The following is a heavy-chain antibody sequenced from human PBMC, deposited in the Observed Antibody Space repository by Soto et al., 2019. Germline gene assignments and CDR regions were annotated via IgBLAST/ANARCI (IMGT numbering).Heavy chain of an antibody. CDR1: GGTFSSYP. D-gene: IGHD2-21*01. CDR2: IIPILNIA. CDR3: ARTRPATDSLYWFDP. Sequence: QVQLVQSGAEVKKPGSSVKVSCKASGGTFSSYPISWVRQAPGQGLEWMGRIIPILNIANYAQKFQGRVTLTADKSTNTAYMELSSLRSEYTAVYYCARTRPATDSLYWFDPWGQGTLVTVSS. J-gene: IGHJ5*02. V-gene: IGHV1-69*02.